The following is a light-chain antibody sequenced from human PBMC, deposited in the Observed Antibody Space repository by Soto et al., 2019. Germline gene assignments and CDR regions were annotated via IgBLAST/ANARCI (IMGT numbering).Light chain of an antibody. CDR3: LHDYSYPRT. CDR2: TAS. CDR1: QAIRND. V-gene: IGKV1-6*01. Sequence: AIQMTQSPSSLSASVGDRVIITCRASQAIRNDLGWYQQKPGKAPKLLIYTASTLQSGVPSRFSGSGSGADFTLTSHSLQPEDSATYYCLHDYSYPRTFGQGTKVEIK. J-gene: IGKJ1*01.